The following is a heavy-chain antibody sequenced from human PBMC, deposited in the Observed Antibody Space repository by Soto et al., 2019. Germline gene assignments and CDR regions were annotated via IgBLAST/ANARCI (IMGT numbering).Heavy chain of an antibody. J-gene: IGHJ6*02. CDR3: AKERGRNRNFAMDV. Sequence: GGSLRRSCVVSGLTFSDYGFHWVRQAPGKGLDWVAAISYDGSFVYYADSVRGRFTISRGNSRNTLDLQMNTLRHEDTAVYYCAKERGRNRNFAMDVWGQGTSVTVSS. CDR1: GLTFSDYG. V-gene: IGHV3-30*18. CDR2: ISYDGSFV. D-gene: IGHD1-1*01.